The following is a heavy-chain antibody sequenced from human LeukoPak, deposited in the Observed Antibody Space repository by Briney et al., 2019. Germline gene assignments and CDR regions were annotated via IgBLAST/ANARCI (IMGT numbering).Heavy chain of an antibody. CDR3: AREAVPGGRGDTFDI. CDR1: GCTFSNYA. Sequence: GGSLRLSCAASGCTFSNYAMHWVRQAPGKGLEWVSYICGSGTNIYYADSVKGRFTISRDNAKNSLSLQMNSLRAEDTAIYYCAREAVPGGRGDTFDIWGQGTMVTVSS. D-gene: IGHD6-19*01. V-gene: IGHV3-48*03. J-gene: IGHJ3*02. CDR2: ICGSGTNI.